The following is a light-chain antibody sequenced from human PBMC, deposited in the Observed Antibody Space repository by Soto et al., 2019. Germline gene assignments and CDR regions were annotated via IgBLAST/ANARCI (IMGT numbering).Light chain of an antibody. CDR3: LQDYNYPHT. V-gene: IGKV1-6*01. Sequence: AIQMTQSPSSLSASIGDRVTLTCRASQGIRNDLGWYQQKPGKAPKVLIYASSNLHSGVPSRFSGSGSGTDFTLTISSLQPEEFATYYCLQDYNYPHTFGPGTKVDIK. CDR2: ASS. CDR1: QGIRND. J-gene: IGKJ3*01.